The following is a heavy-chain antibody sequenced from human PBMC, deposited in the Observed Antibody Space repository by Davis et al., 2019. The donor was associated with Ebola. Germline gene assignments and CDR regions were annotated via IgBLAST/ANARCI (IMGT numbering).Heavy chain of an antibody. Sequence: ASVKVSCKASGYTFSNYAFSWVRQAPGQGLQWMGWVGTYNGVTNYAQSLQGRVTMTTDTSTSTAYMELRNLRSDDTGVYYCARDITLRGPFDPWGQGTLVTVSS. CDR1: GYTFSNYA. V-gene: IGHV1-18*01. D-gene: IGHD3-10*01. J-gene: IGHJ5*02. CDR3: ARDITLRGPFDP. CDR2: VGTYNGVT.